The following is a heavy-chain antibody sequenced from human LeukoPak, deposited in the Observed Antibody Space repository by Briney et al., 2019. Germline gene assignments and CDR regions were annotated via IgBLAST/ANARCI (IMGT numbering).Heavy chain of an antibody. V-gene: IGHV4-31*03. J-gene: IGHJ4*02. CDR2: IYYSGST. Sequence: SETLSLTCTVSGGSISSGGYYWSWIRQHPGKGLEWIGYIYYSGSTYYNPSLKSRVTISVDTSKNQFSLKLSSVTAADTAVYYCPRALYSYGYAESFDYWGQGTLVTVSS. D-gene: IGHD5-18*01. CDR3: PRALYSYGYAESFDY. CDR1: GGSISSGGYY.